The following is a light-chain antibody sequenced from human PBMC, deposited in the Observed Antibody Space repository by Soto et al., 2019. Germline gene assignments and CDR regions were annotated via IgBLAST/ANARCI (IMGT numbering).Light chain of an antibody. Sequence: DIQMTHSPSSLSASIGDRGTITCRASQGINSFLAWYQQKPGKVPKLVIYAASTFQSGGPARFRGSGSGTDFNVTISSLQPEDVATYYCQQANSFRLTFRHGIRLEIK. CDR1: QGINSF. J-gene: IGKJ5*01. CDR2: AAS. CDR3: QQANSFRLT. V-gene: IGKV1-27*01.